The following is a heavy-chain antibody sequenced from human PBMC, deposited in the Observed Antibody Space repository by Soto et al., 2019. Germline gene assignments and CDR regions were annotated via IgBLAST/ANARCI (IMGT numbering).Heavy chain of an antibody. CDR1: GYSISSGYS. V-gene: IGHV4-38-2*02. D-gene: IGHD1-7*01. J-gene: IGHJ5*02. Sequence: PSETLPLTCAVFGYSISSGYSWGWIRQPPGKGLEWIGSIYHSGSTYYTPALKSRVTRSVDTSKNQFSLKLSSVTAADTAVYYCARDNWNYGNWFDPWGQGTLVTVSS. CDR3: ARDNWNYGNWFDP. CDR2: IYHSGST.